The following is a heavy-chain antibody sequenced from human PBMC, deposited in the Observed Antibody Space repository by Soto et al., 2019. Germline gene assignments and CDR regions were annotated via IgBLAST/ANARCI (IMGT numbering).Heavy chain of an antibody. CDR2: ISYDGSDK. J-gene: IGHJ4*02. CDR1: GFTFNNYG. Sequence: HPGGSLRLSCAASGFTFNNYGMHWVRQAPGKGLEWVALISYDGSDKDYADSVKGRFTISRDNSRNTLFLQMNSLRAEDTAVYYCARDYYKYYDSSGYYRSPAYWGQGTLVTVSS. V-gene: IGHV3-30*03. CDR3: ARDYYKYYDSSGYYRSPAY. D-gene: IGHD3-22*01.